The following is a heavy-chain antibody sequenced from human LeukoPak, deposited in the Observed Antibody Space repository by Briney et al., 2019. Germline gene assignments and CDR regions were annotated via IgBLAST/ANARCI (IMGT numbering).Heavy chain of an antibody. D-gene: IGHD3-9*01. CDR1: GFTFSSYA. CDR3: AKDGGELRYFAWPQCLDAFDI. J-gene: IGHJ3*02. CDR2: ISGSGGST. Sequence: GGSLRLSCAASGFTFSSYAMSWVRQAPGKGLEWVSAISGSGGSTYYADSVKGRFTISRDNSKNTLYLQMNSLRAEDTAVYYCAKDGGELRYFAWPQCLDAFDIWGQGTMVTVSS. V-gene: IGHV3-23*01.